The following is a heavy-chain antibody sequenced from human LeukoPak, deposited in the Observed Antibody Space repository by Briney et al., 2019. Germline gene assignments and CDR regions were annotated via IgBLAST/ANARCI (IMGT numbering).Heavy chain of an antibody. V-gene: IGHV1-8*01. CDR2: MNPNSGNT. CDR3: ARDSSSWSFGLYYYYGMDV. CDR1: GYTFTSYD. J-gene: IGHJ6*02. D-gene: IGHD6-13*01. Sequence: ASVKVSCKASGYTFTSYDINWVRQATGQGLEWMGWMNPNSGNTGYAQKFQGRVTMTRNTSISTAYMELSSLRSEDTAVYYCARDSSSWSFGLYYYYGMDVWGQGTTVTVSS.